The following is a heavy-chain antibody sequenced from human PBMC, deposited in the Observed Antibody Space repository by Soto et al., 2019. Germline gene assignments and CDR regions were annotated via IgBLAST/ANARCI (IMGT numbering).Heavy chain of an antibody. CDR1: GYTFTSYY. D-gene: IGHD2-15*01. J-gene: IGHJ3*01. CDR3: ATYCSGGTCAPGPWN. Sequence: QVQLVQSGAEVKKPGASVKVSCKASGYTFTSYYMHWVRQDPGQGLEWMGIINPGGGSTSYAQKCQGGVTTTRDTSTSTIYMEVSSLRSEDTAVYYCATYCSGGTCAPGPWNWGQGTMVTVSS. CDR2: INPGGGST. V-gene: IGHV1-46*03.